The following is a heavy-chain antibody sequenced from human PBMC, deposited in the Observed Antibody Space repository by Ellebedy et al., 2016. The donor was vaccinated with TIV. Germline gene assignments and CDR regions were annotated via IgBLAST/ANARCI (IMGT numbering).Heavy chain of an antibody. J-gene: IGHJ4*02. V-gene: IGHV3-23*01. CDR3: VKETWIHEFDQ. CDR2: INSNGDRT. Sequence: PGGSLRLSCAASGYIFSSYGMGWVRQAPGKGLEWVSAINSNGDRTFYGDSVQGRFVISRDNSRDTVDLRLPSLRVDDTAIYYCVKETWIHEFDQWGQGVLVAVAS. D-gene: IGHD5-18*01. CDR1: GYIFSSYG.